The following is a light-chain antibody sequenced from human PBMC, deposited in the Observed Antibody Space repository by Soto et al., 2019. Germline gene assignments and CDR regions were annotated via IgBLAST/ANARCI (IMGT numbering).Light chain of an antibody. V-gene: IGKV3-15*01. CDR2: GXX. Sequence: EIVLTQSPGTLSLSPGERATLSCRASQSVSSSYLKWXKQKHGXXPRXXXXGXXTTATXLPARSSGRGSATEFTLTISSLQPDDLGVYYCQQYNNWPRPFGQGTKVDLK. CDR1: QSVSSSY. CDR3: QQYNNWPRP. J-gene: IGKJ1*01.